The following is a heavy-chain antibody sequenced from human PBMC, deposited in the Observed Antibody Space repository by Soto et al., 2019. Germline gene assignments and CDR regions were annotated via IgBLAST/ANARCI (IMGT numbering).Heavy chain of an antibody. CDR2: INPNSGGT. CDR1: GYTFTGYC. CDR3: GRDLEIGGYEARDDYDSGGYYGGFSSDY. J-gene: IGHJ4*02. D-gene: IGHD3-22*01. V-gene: IGHV1-2*04. Sequence: ASVKVSCEASGYTFTGYCMHWVRQAPGQGLEWMGWINPNSGGTNYAQKFQGWATMARDTSISTAYMELSRLRSDATAGYSCGRDLEIGGYEARDDYDSGGYYGGFSSDYWGQGTLVTVSS.